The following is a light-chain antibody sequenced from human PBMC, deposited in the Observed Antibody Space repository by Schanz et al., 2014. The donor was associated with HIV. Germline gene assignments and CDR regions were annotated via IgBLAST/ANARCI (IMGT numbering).Light chain of an antibody. V-gene: IGLV2-8*01. CDR1: SSDVGGYNY. J-gene: IGLJ3*02. Sequence: QSALTQPPSASGSPGQSVTISCTGTSSDVGGYNYVSWYQQHPGKAPKLMIYEVSERPSGVPDRFSGSKSGTSASLAITGLRVEDEADYYCQSYDRSLSGWVFGGGTKLTVL. CDR3: QSYDRSLSGWV. CDR2: EVS.